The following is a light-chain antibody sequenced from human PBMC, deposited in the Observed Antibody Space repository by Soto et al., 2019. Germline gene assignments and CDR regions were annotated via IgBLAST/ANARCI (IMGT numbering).Light chain of an antibody. CDR1: QSISSW. Sequence: DIPMTQSPSTLSASVGDRVTITCRASQSISSWLAWYQQKPGKAPNLLIYDASTLESGVPSRFSGSGSGTEFTLTISSLQPDDFATYYCQQYNTYLTFGQGTRLEIK. CDR3: QQYNTYLT. V-gene: IGKV1-5*01. J-gene: IGKJ5*01. CDR2: DAS.